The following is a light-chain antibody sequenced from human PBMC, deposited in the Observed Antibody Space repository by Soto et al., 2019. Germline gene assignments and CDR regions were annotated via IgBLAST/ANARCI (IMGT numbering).Light chain of an antibody. CDR1: QALNTR. V-gene: IGKV3-11*01. CDR3: HQRQSWPRT. Sequence: EIVLTQSPATLSAFPGDRVTLSCRASQALNTRLAWYQHKPGQAPRLLIYLTSNRAAGVPARFSAWGSETDFTLTISDLEPEDFAVYYCHQRQSWPRTFGQGNKVEIK. J-gene: IGKJ1*01. CDR2: LTS.